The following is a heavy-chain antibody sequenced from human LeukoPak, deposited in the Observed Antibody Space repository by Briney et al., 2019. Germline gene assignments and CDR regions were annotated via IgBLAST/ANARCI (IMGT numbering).Heavy chain of an antibody. CDR3: ARVSCSGGSCYGFFDP. Sequence: GASVKVSYKASGYTFTSYGISWVRQAPGQGLEWMGWISAYNGNTNYAQKLQGRVTMTTDTSTSTAYMELRSLRSDDTAVYYCARVSCSGGSCYGFFDPWGQGTLVTVSS. V-gene: IGHV1-18*04. D-gene: IGHD2-15*01. CDR1: GYTFTSYG. J-gene: IGHJ5*02. CDR2: ISAYNGNT.